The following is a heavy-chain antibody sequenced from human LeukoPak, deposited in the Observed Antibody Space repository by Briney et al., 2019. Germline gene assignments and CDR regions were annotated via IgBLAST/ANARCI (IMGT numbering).Heavy chain of an antibody. CDR2: ISAYNGNT. D-gene: IGHD2-21*02. CDR3: ARAPARSSIWGWCLLWGPLDY. Sequence: ASVKVSCKASGYTFTSYGISWVRQAPGQGLEWMGWISAYNGNTNFAQKLQGRVTMTTDTSTSTAYMELRSLRSDDTPVYSCARAPARSSIWGWCLLWGPLDYGARGPLVTVS. CDR1: GYTFTSYG. V-gene: IGHV1-18*01. J-gene: IGHJ4*03.